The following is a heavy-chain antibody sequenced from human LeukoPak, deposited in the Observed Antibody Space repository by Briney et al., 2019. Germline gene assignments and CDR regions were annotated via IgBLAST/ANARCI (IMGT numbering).Heavy chain of an antibody. CDR3: AREALYTTGWFSLFGY. Sequence: GGSLRLSCAASGFTFSGYAMSWVRQAPGMGLEWVSVISGSGGRTFYAGFVKGRFTISRDDSNNTLYLHMNSLGAEDTAVYYCAREALYTTGWFSLFGYWGQGTLVTVSS. D-gene: IGHD6-19*01. CDR2: ISGSGGRT. V-gene: IGHV3-23*01. J-gene: IGHJ4*02. CDR1: GFTFSGYA.